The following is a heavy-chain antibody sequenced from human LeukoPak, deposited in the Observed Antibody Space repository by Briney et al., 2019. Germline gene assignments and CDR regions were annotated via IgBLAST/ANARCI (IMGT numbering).Heavy chain of an antibody. CDR2: MNPNSGNT. D-gene: IGHD6-13*01. CDR1: RYTFTSYD. CDR3: AREVWFGSSWSGGYFDY. Sequence: ASVKVSCKASRYTFTSYDINWVRQATGQGLEWMGWMNPNSGNTGYAQKFQGRVTITRNTSISTAYMELSSLRSEDTAVYYCAREVWFGSSWSGGYFDYWGQGTLVTVSS. J-gene: IGHJ4*02. V-gene: IGHV1-8*03.